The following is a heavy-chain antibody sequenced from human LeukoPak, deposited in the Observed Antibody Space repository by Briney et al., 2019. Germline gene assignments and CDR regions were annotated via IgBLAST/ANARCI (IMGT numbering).Heavy chain of an antibody. CDR1: GGSFSGYY. D-gene: IGHD1-1*01. V-gene: IGHV4-34*01. CDR3: ACSYKWSTLDY. Sequence: SETLSLTCAVYGGSFSGYYWSWIRQPPGKGLEWIGEINHSGSTNYNPSLKSRVTISVDTSKNQFSLKLSSVTAADTAVYYCACSYKWSTLDYWGQGTLVTVSS. CDR2: INHSGST. J-gene: IGHJ4*02.